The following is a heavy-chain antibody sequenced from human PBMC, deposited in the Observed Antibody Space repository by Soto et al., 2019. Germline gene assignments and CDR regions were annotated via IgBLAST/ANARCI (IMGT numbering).Heavy chain of an antibody. Sequence: GGSLRLSCAASGFTFSSYAMSWVRQAPGKGLEWVSAISGSGGSTYYADSVKGRFTISRDNSKNTLYLQMNSLRAEDTAVYYCATGRLRFLEWSYNLTPGQHAFDIWGQGTMVTVSS. CDR2: ISGSGGST. CDR3: ATGRLRFLEWSYNLTPGQHAFDI. J-gene: IGHJ3*02. CDR1: GFTFSSYA. D-gene: IGHD3-3*01. V-gene: IGHV3-23*01.